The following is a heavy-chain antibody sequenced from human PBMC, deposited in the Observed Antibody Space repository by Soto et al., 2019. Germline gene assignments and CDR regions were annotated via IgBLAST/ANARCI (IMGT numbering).Heavy chain of an antibody. CDR1: GGSISSYC. CDR2: IYYSGST. V-gene: IGHV4-59*08. D-gene: IGHD6-13*01. CDR3: ARTHSSPHPRYDYGMDV. J-gene: IGHJ6*02. Sequence: SETLPLTCTVAGGSISSYCWSWIRQPPGKGLEWIGYIYYSGSTNYNPSLKSRVTISVDTSKNQFSLKLSSVTAADTAVYYCARTHSSPHPRYDYGMDVWGQGTTVTVSS.